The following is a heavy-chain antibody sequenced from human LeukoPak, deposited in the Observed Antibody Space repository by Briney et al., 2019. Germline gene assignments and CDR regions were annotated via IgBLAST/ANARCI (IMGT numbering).Heavy chain of an antibody. J-gene: IGHJ4*02. CDR1: GFTFSSYW. Sequence: GGSLRLSCAASGFTFSSYWMHWVRQVPGKGLVWVSRINSDGSSTSYADSVKGRFTISRDNSKNTLYLQMNSLRAEDTAVYYCAKGGNSAPLDYWGQGTLVTVSS. V-gene: IGHV3-74*01. D-gene: IGHD1-7*01. CDR2: INSDGSST. CDR3: AKGGNSAPLDY.